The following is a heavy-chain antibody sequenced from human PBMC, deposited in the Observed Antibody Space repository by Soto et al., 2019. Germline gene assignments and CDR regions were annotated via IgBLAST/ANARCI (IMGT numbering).Heavy chain of an antibody. CDR1: GYTFTSYD. D-gene: IGHD3-22*01. CDR2: MNPNNGNT. CDR3: ARERSSGYYDDY. J-gene: IGHJ4*02. Sequence: QVQLVQSGAEVKKPGASVKVSCKASGYTFTSYDINWVRQATGQGLEWMGWMNPNNGNTGYAQKFQGRVTMTENTSISTAYMELSSLRSEDKAVYYCARERSSGYYDDYWGQGTLVTVSS. V-gene: IGHV1-8*01.